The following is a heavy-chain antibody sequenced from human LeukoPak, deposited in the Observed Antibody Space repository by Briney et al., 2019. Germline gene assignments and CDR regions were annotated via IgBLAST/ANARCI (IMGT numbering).Heavy chain of an antibody. Sequence: GGSLRLSCAASGFTFSSYGMHWVRQAPGKGLEWVAFIRYDGSNKYYADSVKGRFTISRDNSKNTLYLQMNSLRAEDTAVYYCAEHCSSTSCSVDYWGRGTVVTVSS. V-gene: IGHV3-30*02. J-gene: IGHJ4*02. CDR3: AEHCSSTSCSVDY. D-gene: IGHD2-2*01. CDR2: IRYDGSNK. CDR1: GFTFSSYG.